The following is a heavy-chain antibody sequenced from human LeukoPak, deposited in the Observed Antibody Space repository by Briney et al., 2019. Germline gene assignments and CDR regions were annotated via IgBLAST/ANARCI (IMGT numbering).Heavy chain of an antibody. Sequence: GCSLTLPCPPSGFSFRQNFMGWLRQAPGKGPEWVSYIFSHGDTIHYPDAVKGRFSISGDNSKRSPYLQMNRLRIDDTAVYCGARGGYGWTFNQWGQGTLVSVSS. CDR1: GFSFRQNF. J-gene: IGHJ4*02. D-gene: IGHD3-22*01. CDR2: IFSHGDTI. CDR3: ARGGYGWTFNQ. V-gene: IGHV3-11*01.